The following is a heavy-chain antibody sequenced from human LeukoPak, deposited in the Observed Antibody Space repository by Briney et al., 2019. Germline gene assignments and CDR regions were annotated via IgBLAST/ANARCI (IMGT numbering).Heavy chain of an antibody. CDR3: ARGRPTWNDGYFDY. Sequence: GGSLRLSCAASGFTFSSYWMNWVRQAPGKGLEWVANIKQDGSETHYVDSVEGRFTISRDNAKNSLFLQMNSLRAEDTALYYCARGRPTWNDGYFDYWGQGTLVTASS. V-gene: IGHV3-7*04. CDR1: GFTFSSYW. J-gene: IGHJ4*02. CDR2: IKQDGSET. D-gene: IGHD1-1*01.